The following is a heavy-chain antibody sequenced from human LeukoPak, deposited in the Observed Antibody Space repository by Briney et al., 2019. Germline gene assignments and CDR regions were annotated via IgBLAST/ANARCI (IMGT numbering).Heavy chain of an antibody. V-gene: IGHV4-34*01. Sequence: KSSETLSLTCAVYGGSFSGYYWSWIRQPPGKGLEWIGETNHSGSTNYNPSLKSRVTISVDTSKNQFSLKLSSVTAADTAVYYCARRGSSSWYYYYYMDVWGKGTTVTISS. CDR3: ARRGSSSWYYYYYMDV. CDR2: TNHSGST. CDR1: GGSFSGYY. J-gene: IGHJ6*03. D-gene: IGHD6-13*01.